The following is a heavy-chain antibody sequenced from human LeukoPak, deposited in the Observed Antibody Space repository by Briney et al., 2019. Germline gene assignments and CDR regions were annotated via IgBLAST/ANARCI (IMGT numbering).Heavy chain of an antibody. J-gene: IGHJ4*02. CDR1: GASISSGGYY. D-gene: IGHD2-15*01. CDR2: IYYTGST. V-gene: IGHV4-31*03. Sequence: PSQTQSLTCTVSGASISSGGYYWSWLRQHPAKGLEWIGYIYYTGSTYYNPSLKSRVTMSVDTSKNQFSLTLSSVTAADTGVYYCANHCSGGTCYRYYFDHWGQGTLVTASA. CDR3: ANHCSGGTCYRYYFDH.